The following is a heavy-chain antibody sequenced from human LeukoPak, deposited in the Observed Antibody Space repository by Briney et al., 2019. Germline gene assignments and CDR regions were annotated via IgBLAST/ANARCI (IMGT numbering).Heavy chain of an antibody. V-gene: IGHV4-59*08. CDR2: IYYSGST. Sequence: SSETLSLTCTVSGGSISSYYWSWIRQPPGKGLEWIGYIYYSGSTNYNPSLKSRVTMSVDTSKNQFPLKLSSVTAADTAVYYCARRSSSWSPYYYYGMDVWGQGTTVTVSS. CDR3: ARRSSSWSPYYYYGMDV. D-gene: IGHD6-13*01. J-gene: IGHJ6*02. CDR1: GGSISSYY.